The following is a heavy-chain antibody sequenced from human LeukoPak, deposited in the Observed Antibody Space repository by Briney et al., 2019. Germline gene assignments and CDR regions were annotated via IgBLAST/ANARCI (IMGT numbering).Heavy chain of an antibody. V-gene: IGHV3-30*03. CDR3: ARGSGYSYAFTGRERTKSRLDY. J-gene: IGHJ4*02. D-gene: IGHD5-18*01. CDR1: GFTFSNYG. Sequence: PGRSLRLSCAASGFTFSNYGMHWVRQAPGKGLEWVAVISFDGSNKYYSDSVKGRFTISRDSSKNTLYLQVNSLRAADTAVYYCARGSGYSYAFTGRERTKSRLDYWGQGTLVTVSS. CDR2: ISFDGSNK.